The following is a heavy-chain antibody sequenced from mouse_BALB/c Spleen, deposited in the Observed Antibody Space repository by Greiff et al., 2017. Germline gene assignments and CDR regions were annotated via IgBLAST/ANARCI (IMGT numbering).Heavy chain of an antibody. CDR1: GFTFSSYG. CDR2: ISSGGSYT. J-gene: IGHJ2*01. CDR3: ARGPFPRPSYFDY. V-gene: IGHV5-6*01. Sequence: EVQLVESGGDLVKPGGSLKLSCAASGFTFSSYGMSWVRQTPDKRLEWVATISSGGSYTYYPDSVKGRFSISRDNAKNTLYLQMSSLKSEDTAMYYCARGPFPRPSYFDYWGQGTTLTVSS.